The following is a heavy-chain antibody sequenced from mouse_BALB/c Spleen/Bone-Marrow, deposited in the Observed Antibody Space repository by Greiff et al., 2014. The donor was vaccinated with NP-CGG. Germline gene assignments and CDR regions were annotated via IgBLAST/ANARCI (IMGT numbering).Heavy chain of an antibody. Sequence: EVMLVESGGDLVQPGGSRKLSCAASGFTFSSFGMHWVRQAPEKGLEWVAYISSGSGTIYYADTVKGRFTISRDNPKNTLFLQMTSLRSEDTAMYYCARGDYGNQCFFDYWGQGPPLTVSS. CDR3: ARGDYGNQCFFDY. J-gene: IGHJ2*01. D-gene: IGHD2-1*01. CDR2: ISSGSGTI. V-gene: IGHV5-17*02. CDR1: GFTFSSFG.